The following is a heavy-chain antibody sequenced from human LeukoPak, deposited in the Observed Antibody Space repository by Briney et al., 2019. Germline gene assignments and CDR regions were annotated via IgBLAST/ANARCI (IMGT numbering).Heavy chain of an antibody. V-gene: IGHV3-30*18. CDR3: AKGSYYFES. Sequence: GSLRLSCAASGFTFNTYGMHWVRQAPGKGLEWVGVISYDGSNKYYGDSVKGRFTISRDNSNNTLFLQMNSLRSEDTAVYYCAKGSYYFESWGQGTLVTVSS. J-gene: IGHJ4*02. CDR2: ISYDGSNK. CDR1: GFTFNTYG. D-gene: IGHD3-16*01.